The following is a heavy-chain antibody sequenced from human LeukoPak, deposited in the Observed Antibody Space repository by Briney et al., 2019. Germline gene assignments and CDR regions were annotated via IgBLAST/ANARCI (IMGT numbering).Heavy chain of an antibody. CDR1: GFTFSSYG. CDR3: AKDIRYCSSTSCPLDY. V-gene: IGHV3-30*18. Sequence: GGSLRLSCAASGFTFSSYGMHWVRQAPGKGLEWVAVISYDGSNKYYADSVKGRFTISRDNSKNTLYLQMNSLRAEDTAVYYCAKDIRYCSSTSCPLDYWGQGTLVTVFS. J-gene: IGHJ4*02. D-gene: IGHD2-2*01. CDR2: ISYDGSNK.